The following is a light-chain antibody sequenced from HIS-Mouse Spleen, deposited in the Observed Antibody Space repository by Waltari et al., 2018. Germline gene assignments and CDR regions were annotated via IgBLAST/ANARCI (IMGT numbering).Light chain of an antibody. CDR3: YSTDSSGNHRV. Sequence: SYELTQPPSVSVSPGQTARITCSGDALPKQYAYWYHQKSGQAPLLVIYEDSKRPSGIPERFSGSSSGTMATLTISGAQVEDEADYYCYSTDSSGNHRVFGGGTKLTVL. V-gene: IGLV3-10*01. CDR2: EDS. J-gene: IGLJ2*01. CDR1: ALPKQY.